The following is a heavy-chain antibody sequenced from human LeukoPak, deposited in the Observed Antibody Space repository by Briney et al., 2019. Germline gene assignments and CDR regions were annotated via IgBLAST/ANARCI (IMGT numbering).Heavy chain of an antibody. CDR3: ARAPYSSSWYSWFDP. J-gene: IGHJ5*02. V-gene: IGHV1-46*01. CDR1: EYTFTSYY. Sequence: ASVKVSCKASEYTFTSYYMHWVRQAPGQGLEWMGIINPSGGSTSYAQKFQGRVTMTRDTSTSTVYMELSSLRSEDTAVYYCARAPYSSSWYSWFDPWGQGTLVTVSS. D-gene: IGHD6-13*01. CDR2: INPSGGST.